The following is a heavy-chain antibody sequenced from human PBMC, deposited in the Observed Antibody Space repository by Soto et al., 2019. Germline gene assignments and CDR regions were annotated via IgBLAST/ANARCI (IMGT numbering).Heavy chain of an antibody. CDR2: IWHDGKNK. J-gene: IGHJ6*02. Sequence: QVQLVESGGGVVQPGRSLRLSCAASGFTFSSFGMHWVRQAPGKGLEWVAVIWHDGKNKYFADSVKGRFTISRDNSKNTLYVQMNSLRAEDSAVYYCAREPGAGGAMDAWGQGTTVTVSS. V-gene: IGHV3-33*01. CDR3: AREPGAGGAMDA. D-gene: IGHD1-26*01. CDR1: GFTFSSFG.